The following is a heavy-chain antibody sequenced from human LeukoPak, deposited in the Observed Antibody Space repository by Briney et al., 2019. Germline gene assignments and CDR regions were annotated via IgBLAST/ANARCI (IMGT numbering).Heavy chain of an antibody. V-gene: IGHV1-2*02. CDR3: ARGKSGYSP. CDR1: GYTFTENY. J-gene: IGHJ4*02. D-gene: IGHD3-22*01. Sequence: ASVKVSCKASGYTFTENYIHWVRQAPGQGLEWMGSINPYTGAANYTQNFQGRVTMTRDTSVSTAYMHLSGLRSDDTAVYYCARGKSGYSPWGQGTPVTVSS. CDR2: INPYTGAA.